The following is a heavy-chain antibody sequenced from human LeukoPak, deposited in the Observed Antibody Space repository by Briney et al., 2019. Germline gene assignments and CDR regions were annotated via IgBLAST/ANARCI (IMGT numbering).Heavy chain of an antibody. CDR2: ISYDGSNK. CDR1: GLTFSSYG. V-gene: IGHV3-30*18. Sequence: PGGSLRLSCAASGLTFSSYGMHWVRQAPGKGLEWVAVISYDGSNKYYADSVKGRFTISRDNSKNTLYPQMNSLRAEDTAVYYCAKDFGSYGFDYWGQGTLVTVSS. D-gene: IGHD5-18*01. CDR3: AKDFGSYGFDY. J-gene: IGHJ4*02.